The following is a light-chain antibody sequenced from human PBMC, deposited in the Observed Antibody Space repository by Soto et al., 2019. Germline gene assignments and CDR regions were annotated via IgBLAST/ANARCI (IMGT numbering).Light chain of an antibody. CDR1: QSVSSNY. Sequence: IVLAQSPGTLSLSPGERATLSCRASQSVSSNYLAWYQHKPGQAPRLLIFGASIRSAGIPDRFTGSGSGADFTLTISRLEPEDFAVYYCQQYGSSPRTFGHGTKVDIK. V-gene: IGKV3-20*01. CDR3: QQYGSSPRT. CDR2: GAS. J-gene: IGKJ1*01.